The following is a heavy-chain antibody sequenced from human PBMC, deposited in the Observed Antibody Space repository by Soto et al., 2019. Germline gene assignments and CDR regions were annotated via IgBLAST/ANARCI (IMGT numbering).Heavy chain of an antibody. J-gene: IGHJ5*02. CDR1: GVSMRNSY. V-gene: IGHV4-4*07. Sequence: PSETLSLTCSVSGVSMRNSYWTWIRQSAGKGLEWIGRISTSGNTNYNPSLNSRLTMSVDTSKNQVSLKLTSVTAADTAVYYCARGGGVPALGDPWGQGTLVTGSS. D-gene: IGHD3-16*01. CDR3: ARGGGVPALGDP. CDR2: ISTSGNT.